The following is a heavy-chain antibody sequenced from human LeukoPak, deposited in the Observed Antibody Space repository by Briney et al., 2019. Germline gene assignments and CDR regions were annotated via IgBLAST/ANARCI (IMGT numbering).Heavy chain of an antibody. CDR3: ARDRLSSGWLTDS. Sequence: GGSLTLSCAASGFTLSRYSMNWVRQAPGKGLEWVSSLSSSGSYIYYADSVKGRFTISRDNAKNSLFLQMNSLRVEDTAAYYCARDRLSSGWLTDSWGQGTLVAVSS. CDR2: LSSSGSYI. V-gene: IGHV3-21*01. CDR1: GFTLSRYS. D-gene: IGHD6-19*01. J-gene: IGHJ4*02.